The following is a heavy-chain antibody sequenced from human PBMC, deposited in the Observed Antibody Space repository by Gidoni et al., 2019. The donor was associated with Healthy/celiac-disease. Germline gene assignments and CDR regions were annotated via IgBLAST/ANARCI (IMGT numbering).Heavy chain of an antibody. Sequence: EVQLVESGGGLVKPGGSLRLSCAASGFTFSNAWMSWVRQAPGKGLEGVGRIKSKTDGGTTDYAAPVKGRFTISRDDSKNTLYLQMNSLKTEDTAVYYCTTDVEMATITRSRRWFDPWGQGTLVTVSS. J-gene: IGHJ5*02. D-gene: IGHD5-12*01. CDR2: IKSKTDGGTT. CDR3: TTDVEMATITRSRRWFDP. CDR1: GFTFSNAW. V-gene: IGHV3-15*01.